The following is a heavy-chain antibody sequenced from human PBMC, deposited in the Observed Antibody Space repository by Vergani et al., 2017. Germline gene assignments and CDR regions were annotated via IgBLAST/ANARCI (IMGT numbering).Heavy chain of an antibody. CDR2: ISSNGGST. Sequence: EVQLVESGGGLVQPGGSLRLSCSASGFTFSSYAMHWVRQAPGKGLENVSAISSNGGSTYYADSVKGRFTISRDNSKNTLYLQMSSLRAEDTGVYYCVKVPMVRGEAGFDYWGQGTLVTVSS. D-gene: IGHD3-10*01. V-gene: IGHV3-64D*06. CDR1: GFTFSSYA. J-gene: IGHJ4*02. CDR3: VKVPMVRGEAGFDY.